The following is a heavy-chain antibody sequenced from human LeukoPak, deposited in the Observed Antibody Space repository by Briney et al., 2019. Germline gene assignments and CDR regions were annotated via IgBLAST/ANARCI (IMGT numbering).Heavy chain of an antibody. V-gene: IGHV4-34*01. D-gene: IGHD6-6*01. Sequence: SETLSLTCAVYGGSFSGYYWSWIRQPPGKGLEWIGEIYHSGSTNYNPSLKSRVTISVDKSKNQFSLKLSSVTAADTAVYYCARDLFSSGWDYDPWGQGTLVTVSS. CDR3: ARDLFSSGWDYDP. J-gene: IGHJ5*02. CDR2: IYHSGST. CDR1: GGSFSGYY.